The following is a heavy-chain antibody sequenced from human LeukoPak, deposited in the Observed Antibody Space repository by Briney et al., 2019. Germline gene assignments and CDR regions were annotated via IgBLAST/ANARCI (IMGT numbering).Heavy chain of an antibody. CDR2: ILPIVNTA. J-gene: IGHJ4*02. CDR1: GGSFSSYA. V-gene: IGHV1-69*01. Sequence: SVKVSCKASGGSFSSYAISWVRQAPGQGLEWMGGILPIVNTADYAQKFQGRVTITADESTSTAYMDLSSLRSEDTAVYYCARLTIGDYGDRESGFDYWAREPWSPSPQ. CDR3: ARLTIGDYGDRESGFDY. D-gene: IGHD4-17*01.